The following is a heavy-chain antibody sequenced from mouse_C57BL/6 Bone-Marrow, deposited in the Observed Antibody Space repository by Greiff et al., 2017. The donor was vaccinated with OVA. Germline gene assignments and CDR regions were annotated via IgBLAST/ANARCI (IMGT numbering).Heavy chain of an antibody. CDR3: ARPYYSNFLMDY. V-gene: IGHV5-6*01. J-gene: IGHJ4*01. CDR1: GFTFSSYG. D-gene: IGHD2-5*01. Sequence: EVQLQESGGDLVKPGGSLKLSCAASGFTFSSYGMSWVRQTPDKRLEWVATISSGGSYTYYPDSVKGRFTISRDNAKNTLYLQMSSLKSEDTAMYYCARPYYSNFLMDYWGQGTSVTVSS. CDR2: ISSGGSYT.